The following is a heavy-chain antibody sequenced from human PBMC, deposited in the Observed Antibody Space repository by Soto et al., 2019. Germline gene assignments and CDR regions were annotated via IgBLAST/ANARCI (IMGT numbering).Heavy chain of an antibody. CDR2: ISSSSSYI. D-gene: IGHD4-17*01. J-gene: IGHJ4*02. Sequence: PGGSLRLSCAASGFTFSSYSMNWVRQAPGKGLEWVSSISSSSSYIYYADSVKGRFTISRDNSQNSLYLQMNSLRAEDTAVYYCARFTVTLNFDYWGQGNLVTVPQ. CDR1: GFTFSSYS. V-gene: IGHV3-21*01. CDR3: ARFTVTLNFDY.